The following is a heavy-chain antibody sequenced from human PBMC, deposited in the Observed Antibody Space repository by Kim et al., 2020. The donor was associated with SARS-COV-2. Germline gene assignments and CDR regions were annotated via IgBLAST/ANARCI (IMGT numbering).Heavy chain of an antibody. CDR1: GFTFGTYG. V-gene: IGHV3-48*02. CDR2: ITSSSSTI. CDR3: SRREEWGSGSYPVYYYYGMDV. J-gene: IGHJ6*02. D-gene: IGHD3-10*01. Sequence: GGSLRLSCAASGFTFGTYGMNWVRQTPGKGLEWLSYITSSSSTIYYADSVKGRFTISRDNAKNSLYLQMNSLRDEDTAVYYCSRREEWGSGSYPVYYYYGMDVWGQGTTVTVSS.